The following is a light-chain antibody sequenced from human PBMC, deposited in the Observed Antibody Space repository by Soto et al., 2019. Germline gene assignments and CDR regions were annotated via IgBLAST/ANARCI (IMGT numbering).Light chain of an antibody. CDR3: QQYDLYPFT. CDR1: QSFGTW. Sequence: DIPMTQSPSTLSASVGDRVTITCRASQSFGTWLAWYQQKPGKAPKLLIYKASTLETGVPSRFSGSGSGTEFTLTISSLQPDDFATYYCQQYDLYPFTFGPGTKLEIK. CDR2: KAS. V-gene: IGKV1-5*03. J-gene: IGKJ3*01.